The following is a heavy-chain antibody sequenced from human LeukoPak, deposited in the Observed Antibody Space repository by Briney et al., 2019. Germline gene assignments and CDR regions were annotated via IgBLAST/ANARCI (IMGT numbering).Heavy chain of an antibody. Sequence: SVRVSCKASGGTFSSYAISWVRQAPGQGLEWMGGIIPIFGTANYAQKFQGRVTITTDESTSTAYMELSSLRSEDTAVYYCARTPPYYYDSSGYYYEYFQHWGQGTLVTVSS. CDR3: ARTPPYYYDSSGYYYEYFQH. CDR2: IIPIFGTA. CDR1: GGTFSSYA. J-gene: IGHJ1*01. D-gene: IGHD3-22*01. V-gene: IGHV1-69*05.